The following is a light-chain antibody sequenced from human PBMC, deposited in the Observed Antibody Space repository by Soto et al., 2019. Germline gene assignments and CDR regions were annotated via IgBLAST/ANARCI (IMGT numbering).Light chain of an antibody. Sequence: IQMTQSPSSLSASVGDRVTITCRASQTINAYISWYQQKPGKAPGLLIYASSTLQSGVPSRFSGSGSGTDFTLTISNLQPEDFATYFCQQSYDMPYTFGQGTKLEIK. CDR1: QTINAY. CDR2: ASS. V-gene: IGKV1-39*01. J-gene: IGKJ2*01. CDR3: QQSYDMPYT.